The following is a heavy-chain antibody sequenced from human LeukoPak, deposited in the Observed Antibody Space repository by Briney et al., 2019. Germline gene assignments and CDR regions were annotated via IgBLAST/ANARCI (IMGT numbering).Heavy chain of an antibody. V-gene: IGHV3-30*02. CDR1: GFTFSSYG. CDR2: IRYDGSNK. Sequence: PGGALRLSRAASGFTFSSYGMHWVRQAPGKGLEWVAFIRYDGSNKYYADSVKGRFTISRDNSKNTLYLQMNSLRAEDTAVYYCAKDPNPHMAGYYMDVWGKGTTVTVSS. CDR3: AKDPNPHMAGYYMDV. J-gene: IGHJ6*03. D-gene: IGHD2-21*01.